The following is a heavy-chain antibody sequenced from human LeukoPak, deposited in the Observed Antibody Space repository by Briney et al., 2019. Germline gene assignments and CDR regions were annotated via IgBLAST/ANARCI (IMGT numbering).Heavy chain of an antibody. CDR3: TTDMAGLYDFWSGYGTDY. CDR2: IKSKTDGGTT. CDR1: GFTFSSYA. J-gene: IGHJ4*02. D-gene: IGHD3-3*01. V-gene: IGHV3-15*01. Sequence: PGGSLRLSCAASGFTFSSYAMHWVRQAPGKGLEWVGRIKSKTDGGTTDYAAPVKGRFTISRDDSKNTLYLQMNSLKTEDTAVYCCTTDMAGLYDFWSGYGTDYWGQGTLVTVSS.